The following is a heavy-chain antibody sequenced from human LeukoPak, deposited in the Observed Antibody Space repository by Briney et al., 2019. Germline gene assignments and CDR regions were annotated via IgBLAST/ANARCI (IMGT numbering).Heavy chain of an antibody. CDR2: ICNSGST. Sequence: KPSETLSLTCTVSGGTISSYYWSWIRQPPGKGLEWIGYICNSGSTNYNPSLKSRVTISVDTSKNQFSLKLSSVTAADTAVYYCARIPPHSSSGSWVVVGSYFDYWGQGTPVTVSS. CDR1: GGTISSYY. CDR3: ARIPPHSSSGSWVVVGSYFDY. D-gene: IGHD6-25*01. J-gene: IGHJ4*02. V-gene: IGHV4-59*01.